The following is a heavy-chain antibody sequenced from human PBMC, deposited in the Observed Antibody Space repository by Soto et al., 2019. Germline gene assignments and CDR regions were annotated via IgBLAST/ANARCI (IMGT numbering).Heavy chain of an antibody. Sequence: QVQLQESGPGLVKPSETLSLTCTVSGGSISSYYWSWIRQPPGKGLEWIGYIYYSGSTNYNPSLKSRATISVDTSKNQFSLKLSSVTAADTAVYYCARPYGSGAVDAFDIWGQGTMVTVSS. D-gene: IGHD3-10*01. V-gene: IGHV4-59*08. CDR2: IYYSGST. CDR1: GGSISSYY. CDR3: ARPYGSGAVDAFDI. J-gene: IGHJ3*02.